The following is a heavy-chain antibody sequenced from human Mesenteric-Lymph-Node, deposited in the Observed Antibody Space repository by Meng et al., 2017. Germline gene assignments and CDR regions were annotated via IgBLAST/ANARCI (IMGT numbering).Heavy chain of an antibody. Sequence: GESLKISCKTSGYSFTKCWIGWVRQMPGEGLEWMGIIYPGDSDTRYSPSFQGQVTISADKSISTAYLQWSSLKASDTAMYYCARRKDSNSWYFDYWGQGTLVTVSS. D-gene: IGHD6-13*01. CDR3: ARRKDSNSWYFDY. CDR1: GYSFTKCW. CDR2: IYPGDSDT. V-gene: IGHV5-51*01. J-gene: IGHJ4*02.